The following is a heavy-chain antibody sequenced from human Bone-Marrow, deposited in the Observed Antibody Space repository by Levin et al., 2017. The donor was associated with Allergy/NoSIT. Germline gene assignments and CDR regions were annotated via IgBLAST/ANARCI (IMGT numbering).Heavy chain of an antibody. D-gene: IGHD3-10*01. J-gene: IGHJ5*02. CDR2: IYSGGST. Sequence: GGSLRLSCAASGFTVSNSYMSWVRQAPGKGLEWVSVIYSGGSTYYADSVKGRFTISRDNSKNTLYLQMNSLKAEDTAVYYCARDEFGVIGTSEGGFDPWGQGTLVTVSS. CDR3: ARDEFGVIGTSEGGFDP. CDR1: GFTVSNSY. V-gene: IGHV3-53*01.